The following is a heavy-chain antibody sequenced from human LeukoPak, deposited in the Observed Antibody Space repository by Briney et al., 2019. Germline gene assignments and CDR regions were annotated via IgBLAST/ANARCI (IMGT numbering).Heavy chain of an antibody. D-gene: IGHD5-18*01. CDR3: ARDGGYGRRYYHHYGMEV. V-gene: IGHV1-18*01. Sequence: GASVKVSCKASGYTLTSYGISWVRQAPGQGLEWMGWISAYNGNTNYAQKLQGRATMTTDASTSTAYMELRSLGSDDTAVYYCARDGGYGRRYYHHYGMEVWGQGTTVTVSS. CDR1: GYTLTSYG. CDR2: ISAYNGNT. J-gene: IGHJ6*02.